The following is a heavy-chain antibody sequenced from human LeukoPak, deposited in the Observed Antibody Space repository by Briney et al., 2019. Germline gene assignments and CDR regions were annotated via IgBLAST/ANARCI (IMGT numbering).Heavy chain of an antibody. Sequence: SETLSLTCTVSGDSMISYYWSWIRQPAGKGLEWIDRVYSTGTTTYNPSLESRVTMSIDTSKNQFSLKLTSVTAADTAVYYCARDFLGRGVLFDYWGQGILVTVSS. D-gene: IGHD3-10*01. V-gene: IGHV4-4*07. CDR2: VYSTGTT. CDR1: GDSMISYY. CDR3: ARDFLGRGVLFDY. J-gene: IGHJ4*02.